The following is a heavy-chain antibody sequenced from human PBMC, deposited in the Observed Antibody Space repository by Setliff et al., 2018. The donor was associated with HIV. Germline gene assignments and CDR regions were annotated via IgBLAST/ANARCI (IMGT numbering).Heavy chain of an antibody. D-gene: IGHD6-19*01. CDR1: GFTFSGHW. Sequence: PGGSLRLSCAASGFTFSGHWMTWVRQAPGKGLESVANINQLGSERYYVDSVKGRFTISRDDAKNSLFLQMNSLRVDDTAVHYCARAAGYTGGWGYGATYHYYMDVWGKGTTVTVSS. CDR2: INQLGSER. V-gene: IGHV3-7*03. CDR3: ARAAGYTGGWGYGATYHYYMDV. J-gene: IGHJ6*03.